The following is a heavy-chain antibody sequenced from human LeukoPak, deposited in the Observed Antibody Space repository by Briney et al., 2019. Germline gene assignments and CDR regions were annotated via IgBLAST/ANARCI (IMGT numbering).Heavy chain of an antibody. CDR1: GGSINSYY. CDR3: ARDVLFDSSGYYYSVFDF. J-gene: IGHJ4*02. V-gene: IGHV4-59*01. CDR2: IYHSGST. Sequence: SETLSLTCTVSGGSINSYYWSWIRQPPGKGLEWIGYIYHSGSTNYNPSLKSRVTISVDTSKNQFSLKLSSVTAADTAVYYCARDVLFDSSGYYYSVFDFWGQGTLVTVSS. D-gene: IGHD3-22*01.